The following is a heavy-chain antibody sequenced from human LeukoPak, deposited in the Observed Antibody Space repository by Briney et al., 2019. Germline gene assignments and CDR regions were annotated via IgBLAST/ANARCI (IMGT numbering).Heavy chain of an antibody. CDR2: ITASGAAT. V-gene: IGHV3-21*01. CDR3: ARDPGYGALDY. D-gene: IGHD4-17*01. J-gene: IGHJ4*02. Sequence: GGSLRLSCAVSGFTFYNYGMSWVRQAPGKGLEWVSAITASGAATYIADSVKGRFTISRDNAKNSLYLQMNSLRGEDTAVYYCARDPGYGALDYWGQGTLVTVSS. CDR1: GFTFYNYG.